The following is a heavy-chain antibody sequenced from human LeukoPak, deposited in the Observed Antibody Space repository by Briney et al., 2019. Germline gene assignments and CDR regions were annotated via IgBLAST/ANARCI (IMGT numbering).Heavy chain of an antibody. D-gene: IGHD6-19*01. Sequence: ASVKVSCKASGYTFTSYGISWVRQAPGQGLEWMGWISAYNGNTNYAQKLQGRVTMTTDTSTSTAYMELRSLRSDDTAVYYCARDTALNSSGWYWLGYYYYYMDVWGKGTTVTVSS. CDR2: ISAYNGNT. J-gene: IGHJ6*03. V-gene: IGHV1-18*01. CDR1: GYTFTSYG. CDR3: ARDTALNSSGWYWLGYYYYYMDV.